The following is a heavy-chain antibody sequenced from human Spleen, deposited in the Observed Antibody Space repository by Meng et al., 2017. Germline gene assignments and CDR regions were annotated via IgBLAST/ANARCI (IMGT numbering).Heavy chain of an antibody. J-gene: IGHJ3*02. CDR2: INSDGSST. Sequence: GESLKISCAASGFTFSSYWMHWVRQAPGKGLVWVSRINSDGSSTSYADSVKGRFTISRDNAKNTLYLQMNSLRAEDTAVYYCAREGGYVNAFDIWGQGTMVTVSS. CDR1: GFTFSSYW. CDR3: AREGGYVNAFDI. V-gene: IGHV3-74*01. D-gene: IGHD5-12*01.